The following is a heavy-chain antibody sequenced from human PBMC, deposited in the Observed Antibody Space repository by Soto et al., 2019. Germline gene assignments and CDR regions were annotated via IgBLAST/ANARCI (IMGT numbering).Heavy chain of an antibody. V-gene: IGHV3-74*01. J-gene: IGHJ4*02. CDR1: GFTFGNYW. CDR2: MNSDGSTT. Sequence: GGSLRLSCAASGFTFGNYWMHWVRQAPGKGLEWVSRMNSDGSTTNYADAVKGRFTVSRDNARNTLHLQMNSLRAEDTAVYYCATAEVDYWGPGTLVTVSS. CDR3: ATAEVDY.